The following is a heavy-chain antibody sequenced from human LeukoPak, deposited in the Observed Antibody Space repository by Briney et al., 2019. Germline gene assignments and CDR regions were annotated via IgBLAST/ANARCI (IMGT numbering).Heavy chain of an antibody. CDR2: IRSKAYGGTT. D-gene: IGHD3-10*01. CDR3: TRPGSYGSRAGYYYYYMDV. Sequence: PGGSLRLSCTASGFTFGDYAMSWVRQAPGKGLEWVGFIRSKAYGGTTEYAASVKGRFTISRDDSKSIAYLQMNSLKTEDTAVYYCTRPGSYGSRAGYYYYYMDVWGKGTTVTISS. J-gene: IGHJ6*03. V-gene: IGHV3-49*04. CDR1: GFTFGDYA.